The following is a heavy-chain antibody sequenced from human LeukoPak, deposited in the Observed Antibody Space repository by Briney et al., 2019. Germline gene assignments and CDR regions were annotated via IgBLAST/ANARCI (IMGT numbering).Heavy chain of an antibody. CDR3: ARGGGLDV. J-gene: IGHJ6*02. CDR2: INHNGNVN. Sequence: GGSPNLSGAPPGFTFSSYWINWARQAQGKGLEWVASINHNGNVNYYVDSVKGRFTISRDNAKNSLYLQMSNLRAEDTAVYFCARGGGLDVWGQGATVTVSS. CDR1: GFTFSSYW. V-gene: IGHV3-7*03. D-gene: IGHD3-16*01.